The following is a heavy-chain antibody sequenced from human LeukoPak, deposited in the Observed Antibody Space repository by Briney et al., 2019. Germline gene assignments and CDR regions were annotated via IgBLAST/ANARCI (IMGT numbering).Heavy chain of an antibody. CDR2: ISYDGSNT. D-gene: IGHD6-13*01. Sequence: GGSLRLSCAASGFTFSSYAMHWVRQAPGKGLEWVAVISYDGSNTYYADSVKGRFTISRENSRNTLYLQMNSLRAEDTAVYFCARPQLGAHYFDHWGQGTLVTVTS. CDR3: ARPQLGAHYFDH. J-gene: IGHJ4*02. V-gene: IGHV3-30-3*01. CDR1: GFTFSSYA.